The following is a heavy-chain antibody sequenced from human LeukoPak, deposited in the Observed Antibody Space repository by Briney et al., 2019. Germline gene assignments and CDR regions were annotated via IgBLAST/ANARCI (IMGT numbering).Heavy chain of an antibody. D-gene: IGHD3-22*01. CDR3: AKGYDSSGYLVY. CDR2: ISYDGSNK. CDR1: GFTFSSYG. Sequence: GRSLRLSCAASGFTFSSYGMHWVRQAPGKGLEWVAVISYDGSNKYYADSVKGRFTISRDNSKNTLYLQMNSLRAEDTAVYYCAKGYDSSGYLVYWGQGTLVTVSS. V-gene: IGHV3-30*18. J-gene: IGHJ4*02.